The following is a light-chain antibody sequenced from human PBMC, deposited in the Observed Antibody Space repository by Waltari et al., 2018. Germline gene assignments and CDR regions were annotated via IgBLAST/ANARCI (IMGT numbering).Light chain of an antibody. J-gene: IGKJ1*01. CDR2: WAS. V-gene: IGKV4-1*01. CDR1: QSILSSSNNRNF. Sequence: DIVMTKSPNSRAVSLGERATISCKSSQSILSSSNNRNFLSWYQQKPGQPPKLLIYWASTRESGVPDRFSGSGSGTDFTLTISSLQAEDVAVYYCQQYYSDKTFGQGTKVEIK. CDR3: QQYYSDKT.